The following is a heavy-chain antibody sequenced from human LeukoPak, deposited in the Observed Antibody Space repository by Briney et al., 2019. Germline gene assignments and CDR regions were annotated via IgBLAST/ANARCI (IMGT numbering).Heavy chain of an antibody. Sequence: HPGGSLRLSSAASGFTVSSNEMSLRRQAPGKGLECVSSISGGSTYYADSSKGRFTISIDTSKNTLHLQMNNLRAEDTAVYYCTNRGASSISWCSSTSCYCFDYWGQGTLVTVSS. CDR2: ISGGST. V-gene: IGHV3-38-3*01. CDR3: TNRGASSISWCSSTSCYCFDY. J-gene: IGHJ4*02. CDR1: GFTVSSNE. D-gene: IGHD2-2*01.